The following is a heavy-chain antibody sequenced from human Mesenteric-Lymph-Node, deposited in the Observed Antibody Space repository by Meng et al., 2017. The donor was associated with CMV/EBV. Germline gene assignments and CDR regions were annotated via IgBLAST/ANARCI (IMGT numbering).Heavy chain of an antibody. J-gene: IGHJ4*02. CDR1: GGTFSSYA. Sequence: ASVKVSCKASGGTFSSYAISWVRQAPGQGLEWMGWMNPNSGNRGYAQKFQGRVTMTRNTSISTAYMELSSLTSDDTAVFYCARGLVGDTSYYFDYWGQGTLVTVSS. CDR3: ARGLVGDTSYYFDY. D-gene: IGHD1-26*01. CDR2: MNPNSGNR. V-gene: IGHV1-8*02.